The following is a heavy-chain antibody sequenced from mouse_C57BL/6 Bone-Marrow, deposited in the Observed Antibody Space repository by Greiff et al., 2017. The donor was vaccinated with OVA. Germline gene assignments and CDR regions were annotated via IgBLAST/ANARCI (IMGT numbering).Heavy chain of an antibody. CDR3: ARNNYGSSYDAMDY. Sequence: VKLMESGPELVKPGASVKISCKASGYAFSSSWMNWVKQRPGKGLEWIGRIYPGDGDTNYNGKFKGKATLTADKSSSTAYMQLSSLTSEDSAVYFCARNNYGSSYDAMDYWGQGTSVTVSS. V-gene: IGHV1-82*01. CDR1: GYAFSSSW. CDR2: IYPGDGDT. J-gene: IGHJ4*01. D-gene: IGHD1-1*01.